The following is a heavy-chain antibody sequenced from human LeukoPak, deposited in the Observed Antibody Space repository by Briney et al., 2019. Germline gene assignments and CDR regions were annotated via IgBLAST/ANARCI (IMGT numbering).Heavy chain of an antibody. Sequence: SVKVSCKASGGTFSSYAISWVRQAPGQGLEWMGGIIPIFGTANYAQRFQGRVTITADESTSTAYMELSSLRSEDTAVYYCASTEQQLAPSWSNYYYYMDVWGKGTTVTVSS. CDR3: ASTEQQLAPSWSNYYYYMDV. J-gene: IGHJ6*03. D-gene: IGHD6-13*01. CDR2: IIPIFGTA. V-gene: IGHV1-69*13. CDR1: GGTFSSYA.